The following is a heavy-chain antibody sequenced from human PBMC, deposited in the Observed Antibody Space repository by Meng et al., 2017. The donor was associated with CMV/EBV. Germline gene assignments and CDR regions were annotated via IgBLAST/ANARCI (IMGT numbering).Heavy chain of an antibody. Sequence: QAQLGGAGRLQHSELPSLTCAVYGGSFSGYYWSWIRQPPGKGLEWIGEINHSGSTNYNPSLKSRVTISVDTSKNQFSLKLSSVTAADTAVYYCARGGNWFDPWGQGTLVTVSS. CDR3: ARGGNWFDP. CDR2: INHSGST. CDR1: GGSFSGYY. J-gene: IGHJ5*02. V-gene: IGHV4-34*01.